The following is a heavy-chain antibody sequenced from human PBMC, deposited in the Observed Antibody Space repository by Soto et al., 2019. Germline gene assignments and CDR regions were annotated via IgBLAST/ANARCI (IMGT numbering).Heavy chain of an antibody. CDR2: IIPIFGTA. D-gene: IGHD4-17*01. Sequence: QVQLVQSGAEVKKPGSSVKVSCKASGGTFSSYAITWVRQAPGQGLEGMGGIIPIFGTANYAQKFQGRVTSTADKSTSTADMELSSLRSEDTAVYYCARGVRGDYLYYYYGMDVCGQGTTVTVSS. CDR3: ARGVRGDYLYYYYGMDV. J-gene: IGHJ6*02. CDR1: GGTFSSYA. V-gene: IGHV1-69*06.